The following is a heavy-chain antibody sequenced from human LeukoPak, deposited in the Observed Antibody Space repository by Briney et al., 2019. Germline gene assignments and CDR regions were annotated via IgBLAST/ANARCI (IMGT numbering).Heavy chain of an antibody. Sequence: GGSLRLSCAASGFTFSRHWMTWVRQALGKGLEWVANIDQNGSEKLYVDSVKGRFTISRDNAKNSLYLQMNSLRVEDTALYYCARDQGAAGDYWGQGTLVTVSS. V-gene: IGHV3-7*01. CDR3: ARDQGAAGDY. D-gene: IGHD6-13*01. CDR2: IDQNGSEK. J-gene: IGHJ4*02. CDR1: GFTFSRHW.